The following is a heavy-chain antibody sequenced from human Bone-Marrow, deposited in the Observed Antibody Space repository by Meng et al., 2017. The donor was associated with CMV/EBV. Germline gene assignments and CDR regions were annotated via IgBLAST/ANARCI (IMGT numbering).Heavy chain of an antibody. Sequence: GGSLRLSCAVSGFTFSSYSMNWVRQAPGKGLEWVSYISSSSSTIYYADSVKGRFTISRDNAKNSLYLQMNSLRAEDTAVYYCARDPRVKSYVVVPAASDYWGQGTMVTVSS. CDR3: ARDPRVKSYVVVPAASDY. CDR1: GFTFSSYS. J-gene: IGHJ4*02. CDR2: ISSSSSTI. V-gene: IGHV3-48*04. D-gene: IGHD2-2*01.